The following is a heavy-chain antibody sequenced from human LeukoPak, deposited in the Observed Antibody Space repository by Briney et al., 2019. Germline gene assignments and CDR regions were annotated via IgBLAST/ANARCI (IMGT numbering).Heavy chain of an antibody. CDR2: ISAYNGNT. V-gene: IGHV1-18*01. J-gene: IGHJ6*02. CDR1: GYTFSSYD. CDR3: ARARRGSSLYYYGMDV. Sequence: ASVKVSCKASGYTFSSYDINWVRQAPGQGLEWMGWISAYNGNTNYAQKLQGRVTMTTDTSTSTAYMELRSLRSDDTAVYYCARARRGSSLYYYGMDVWGQGTTVTVSS. D-gene: IGHD6-13*01.